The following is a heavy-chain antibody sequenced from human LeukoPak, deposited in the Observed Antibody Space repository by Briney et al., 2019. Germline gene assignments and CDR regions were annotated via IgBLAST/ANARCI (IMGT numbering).Heavy chain of an antibody. J-gene: IGHJ4*02. CDR1: GFTFSNYW. V-gene: IGHV3-7*04. CDR2: IKRDGSAR. D-gene: IGHD1-14*01. Sequence: GGSLRLSCAASGFTFSNYWMTWVRQAPGKGLEWVANIKRDGSARNYVDSVKGRFTISRDNAKNSLYLQMNTLRVEDMAVYYCARGDWEPSDYWGQGTLVTVSS. CDR3: ARGDWEPSDY.